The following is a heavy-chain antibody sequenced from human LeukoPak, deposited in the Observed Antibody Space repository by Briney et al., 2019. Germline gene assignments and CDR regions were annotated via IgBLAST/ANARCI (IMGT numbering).Heavy chain of an antibody. D-gene: IGHD5-12*01. CDR1: GFTFSSYA. Sequence: PGGSLRLSCAASGFTFSSYAMSWVRQAPGKGLEWVSAISGSGGSTYYADSVKGRFTISRDNAKNSLYLQMNSLRAEATAVYYCARVGMATIHPPDYWGQGTLVTVS. CDR3: ARVGMATIHPPDY. V-gene: IGHV3-23*01. CDR2: ISGSGGST. J-gene: IGHJ4*02.